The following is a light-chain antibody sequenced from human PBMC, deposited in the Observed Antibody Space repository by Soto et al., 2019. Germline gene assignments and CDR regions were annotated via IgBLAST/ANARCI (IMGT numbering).Light chain of an antibody. Sequence: QSALTQPPSVSGAPGQRVTISCTGSSSNIGAGYDVHWYQQLPGTAPKLLTYGNSNRPSGVPDRFPGSKSGTSASLAITGLQAEDEADYYCQSYDSSLSGWVFGGGTKVTVL. CDR3: QSYDSSLSGWV. CDR2: GNS. CDR1: SSNIGAGYD. V-gene: IGLV1-40*01. J-gene: IGLJ3*02.